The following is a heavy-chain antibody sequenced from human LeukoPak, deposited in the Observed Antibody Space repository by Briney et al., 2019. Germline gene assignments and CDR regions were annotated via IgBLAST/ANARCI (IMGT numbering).Heavy chain of an antibody. Sequence: PGGSLRLSCAASGFTFSSYAMSWVRQAPGKGLEWVSAISGSGGSTYYADSVKGRFTISRDNSKNTLYLQMNSLRAGDTAVYYCAKRMEAGRLTYFDYWGQGTLVTVSS. D-gene: IGHD6-19*01. CDR1: GFTFSSYA. CDR2: ISGSGGST. CDR3: AKRMEAGRLTYFDY. V-gene: IGHV3-23*01. J-gene: IGHJ4*02.